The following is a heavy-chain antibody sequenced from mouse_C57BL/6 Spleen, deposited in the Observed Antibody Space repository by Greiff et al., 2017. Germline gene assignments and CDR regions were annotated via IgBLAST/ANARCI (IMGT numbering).Heavy chain of an antibody. CDR2: IYPGDGDT. Sequence: VQLQQSGAELVKPGASVKISCKASGYAFSSYWMNWVKQRPGKGLEWIGQIYPGDGDTNYNGKFKGKATLTADKSSSTAYMQLSSLTSEDSAVYFCASLLTTLAYYFDYWGQGTTLTVSS. D-gene: IGHD1-1*01. J-gene: IGHJ2*01. CDR1: GYAFSSYW. CDR3: ASLLTTLAYYFDY. V-gene: IGHV1-80*01.